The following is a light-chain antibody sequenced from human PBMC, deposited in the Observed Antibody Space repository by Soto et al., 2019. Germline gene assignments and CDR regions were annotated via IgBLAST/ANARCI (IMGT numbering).Light chain of an antibody. J-gene: IGKJ4*02. Sequence: EIVLTQSPGTLALSPGERATLSCRASQSVSSSYLAWYQQKPGQAPRLLIYGASSSATGIPDRFSGSGSGTDFTLTISRLEPEEFAVYYCQQYGSSPALTFGGGTKVEIK. CDR2: GAS. V-gene: IGKV3-20*01. CDR3: QQYGSSPALT. CDR1: QSVSSSY.